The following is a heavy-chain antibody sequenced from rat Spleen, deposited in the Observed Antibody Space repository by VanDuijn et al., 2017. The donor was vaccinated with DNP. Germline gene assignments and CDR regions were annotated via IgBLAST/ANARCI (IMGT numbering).Heavy chain of an antibody. V-gene: IGHV5-31*01. D-gene: IGHD1-1*01. Sequence: EVQLVESGGDLLQPGRSLKLSCVASAFTFNIYWMTWIRQVPVTGLAWVATISPSGGSTYYRDSVKGRFTISRDNAKSTLYLQMDSLRSEDTATYYCARHGTTVVFDYWGQGVMVTVSS. CDR1: AFTFNIYW. CDR2: ISPSGGST. CDR3: ARHGTTVVFDY. J-gene: IGHJ2*01.